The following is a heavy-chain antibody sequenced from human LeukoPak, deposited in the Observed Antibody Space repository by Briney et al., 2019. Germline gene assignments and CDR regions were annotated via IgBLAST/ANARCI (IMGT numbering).Heavy chain of an antibody. CDR3: ARDNTVTTSEFDY. V-gene: IGHV3-30*04. CDR1: GFTFSSYA. CDR2: ISYDGSNK. J-gene: IGHJ4*02. Sequence: PGRSLRLSCAASGFTFSSYAMHWVRQAPGKGLEWVAVISYDGSNKYYADSVKGRFTISRDNSKNTLYLQMNSLRAEDTAVYYCARDNTVTTSEFDYWGQGTLVTVSS. D-gene: IGHD4-17*01.